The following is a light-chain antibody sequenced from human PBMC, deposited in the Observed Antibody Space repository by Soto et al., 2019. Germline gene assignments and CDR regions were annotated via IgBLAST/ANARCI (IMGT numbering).Light chain of an antibody. CDR2: LNNDGSH. CDR3: QTWGTGFQV. V-gene: IGLV4-69*01. J-gene: IGLJ2*01. CDR1: SGHSSYA. Sequence: QAVVTQSPSASASLGASVKLTCTLSSGHSSYAIAWHQKQPGKGPRYLMDLNNDGSHTKGDGIPDRFSGSSSGAERYLIISSLQSEDEADYYCQTWGTGFQVFGGRTKLTVL.